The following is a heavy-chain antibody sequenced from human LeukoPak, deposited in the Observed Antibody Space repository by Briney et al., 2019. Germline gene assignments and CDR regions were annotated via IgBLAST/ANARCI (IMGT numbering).Heavy chain of an antibody. CDR2: IYYSGST. J-gene: IGHJ3*02. D-gene: IGHD6-13*01. CDR3: ARLAAHDAFDI. Sequence: SETLSLTCTVSGGSISSHYWSWLRQPPGKGLEWLGYIYYSGSTNYNPSLKSRVTISVDTSKNQFSLKLSSVPAADTAVYYCARLAAHDAFDIWGQGTMATVSS. CDR1: GGSISSHY. V-gene: IGHV4-59*11.